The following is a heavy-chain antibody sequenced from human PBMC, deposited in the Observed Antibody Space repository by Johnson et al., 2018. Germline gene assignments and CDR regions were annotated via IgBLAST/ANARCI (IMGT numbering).Heavy chain of an antibody. CDR3: AKGSTTHPVPDY. CDR2: VSYHGSNE. CDR1: GFSFSSYG. D-gene: IGHD4-17*01. J-gene: IGHJ4*02. Sequence: QVQLVESGGGVVQPGRSLRLSCAASGFSFSSYGMHWLRQAPGKGLEWVAFVSYHGSNEYYADSVKGRFTISRDNSRDTLYLQMNSRRLEDTALYYCAKGSTTHPVPDYWGQGALVTVSS. V-gene: IGHV3-30*18.